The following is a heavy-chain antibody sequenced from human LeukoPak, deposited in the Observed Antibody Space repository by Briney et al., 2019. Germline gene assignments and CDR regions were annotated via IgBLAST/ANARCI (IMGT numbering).Heavy chain of an antibody. CDR2: ISGSGGST. V-gene: IGHV3-23*01. D-gene: IGHD2-15*01. J-gene: IGHJ4*02. CDR3: AKVDCSGGSCYFLYFDY. CDR1: GFTFSSYA. Sequence: GGSLRLSCAAYGFTFSSYAMSWVRQAPGKGLGWVSAISGSGGSTYYADSVKGRFTISRDDSKNTLYLQMNSLRAEDTAVYYCAKVDCSGGSCYFLYFDYWGQGTLVTVSS.